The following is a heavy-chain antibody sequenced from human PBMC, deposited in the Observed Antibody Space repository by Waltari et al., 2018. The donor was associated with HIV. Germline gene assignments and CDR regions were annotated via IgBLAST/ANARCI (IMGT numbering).Heavy chain of an antibody. D-gene: IGHD2-2*01. CDR2: INPISGGT. CDR1: GYMFTGHY. J-gene: IGHJ5*02. CDR3: ARESGYQLVRWLDP. Sequence: QVHLVQSGPEVKKPGASMKVSCKASGYMFTGHYMHWLRQAPGQGLEWMGWINPISGGTNYAQTLQGRVTMTRDASRNTVYMELKSLRYDDTAMYYCARESGYQLVRWLDPWGQGTRVTVSS. V-gene: IGHV1-2*02.